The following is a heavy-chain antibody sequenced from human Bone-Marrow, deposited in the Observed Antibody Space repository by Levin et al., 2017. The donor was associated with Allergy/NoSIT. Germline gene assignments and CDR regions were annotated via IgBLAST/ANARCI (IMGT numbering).Heavy chain of an antibody. CDR3: ARGEGVIPAAGGAFDF. J-gene: IGHJ3*01. CDR1: GFAVSNNY. CDR2: IYSGGST. D-gene: IGHD2-2*01. V-gene: IGHV3-53*01. Sequence: TGGSLRLSCAVSGFAVSNNYMNWVRQAPGKGLEWVSVIYSGGSTYYVDSVKGRFTISRDNSKNTLYLQMNSLRADDTAVYYCARGEGVIPAAGGAFDFWGQGTMVTVSS.